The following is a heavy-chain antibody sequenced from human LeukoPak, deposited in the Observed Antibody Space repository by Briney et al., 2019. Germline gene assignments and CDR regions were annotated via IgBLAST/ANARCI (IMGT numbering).Heavy chain of an antibody. Sequence: GGSLRLSCAASGFTFSSYGMHWVRQTPGKGLEWVAIIWSDGSNKYYADSVKGRFTISRDNSKNTLYLQMNSLRAEDTAVYYCARGSVSFSGGFDYWGQGTLVTVSS. D-gene: IGHD1-26*01. CDR3: ARGSVSFSGGFDY. J-gene: IGHJ4*02. CDR2: IWSDGSNK. CDR1: GFTFSSYG. V-gene: IGHV3-33*01.